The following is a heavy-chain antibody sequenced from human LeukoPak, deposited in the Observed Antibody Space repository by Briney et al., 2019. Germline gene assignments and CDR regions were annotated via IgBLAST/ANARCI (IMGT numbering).Heavy chain of an antibody. CDR1: GGSISSYY. J-gene: IGHJ4*02. D-gene: IGHD3-3*01. CDR2: IYYSGST. V-gene: IGHV4-59*01. CDR3: ARGPYDFWSGYHSGFDY. Sequence: SETLSLTCTVSGGSISSYYWSWVRQHPGEGLEWIGYIYYSGSTYYNPSLKSRVTISVDTSKNQFSLKLSSVTAADTAVYYCARGPYDFWSGYHSGFDYWGQGTLVTVSS.